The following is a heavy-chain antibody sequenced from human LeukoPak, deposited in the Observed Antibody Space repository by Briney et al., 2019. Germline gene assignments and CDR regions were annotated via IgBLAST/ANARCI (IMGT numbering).Heavy chain of an antibody. CDR2: VTSDGVT. D-gene: IGHD5/OR15-5a*01. V-gene: IGHV3-74*01. CDR1: GFTFSNDW. Sequence: GGSLRLSCAASGFTFSNDWLHWVRQARGKGLVWVSRVTSDGVTSYADSVKGRFAMSRDNAKNTLHLQMDSLRVEDTAVYYCLCLEATSTGLIDHWGQGTLVTVSS. CDR3: LCLEATSTGLIDH. J-gene: IGHJ4*02.